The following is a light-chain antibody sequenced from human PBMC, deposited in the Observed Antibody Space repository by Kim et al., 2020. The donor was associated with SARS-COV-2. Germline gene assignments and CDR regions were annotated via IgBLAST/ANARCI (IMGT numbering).Light chain of an antibody. CDR2: GAS. Sequence: PGERANLSCRASQRVSSNLAWYQQKPGQAPRLLIYGASTRATGIPARFSGSGSGTEFTLTISSLQSEDFAVYYCQQYNNWPPWTFGQGTKVDIK. V-gene: IGKV3-15*01. CDR3: QQYNNWPPWT. CDR1: QRVSSN. J-gene: IGKJ1*01.